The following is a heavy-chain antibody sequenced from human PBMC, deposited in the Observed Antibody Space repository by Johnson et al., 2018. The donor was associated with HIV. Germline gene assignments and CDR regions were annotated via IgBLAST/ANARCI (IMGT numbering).Heavy chain of an antibody. CDR1: GFTFSPYW. Sequence: VQLVESVGALLQPGGSLRLSCAASGFTFSPYWVDWVRQAPGQGLVWVSRIVSDVSSAIHTDSVTCRFTISRENTKNTVYLQMNSLRAEDTAVSYCTTGVFHAFDMWGQGTIVTVSS. CDR2: IVSDVSSA. V-gene: IGHV3-74*02. D-gene: IGHD3-10*01. CDR3: TTGVFHAFDM. J-gene: IGHJ3*02.